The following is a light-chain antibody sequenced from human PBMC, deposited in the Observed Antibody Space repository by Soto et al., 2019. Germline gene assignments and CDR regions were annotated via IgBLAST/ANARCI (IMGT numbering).Light chain of an antibody. CDR2: TAS. CDR3: QQRNTNPLN. V-gene: IGKV1-9*01. Sequence: DIQLTQSPSFLSASVGDRVTITCRASQGISTYLAWYQQRPGKAPKLLIHTASTLQSGVPSRFSGSGSGTEFTLTISSLQTEDFATYYCQQRNTNPLNFGGGTKVDIK. J-gene: IGKJ4*01. CDR1: QGISTY.